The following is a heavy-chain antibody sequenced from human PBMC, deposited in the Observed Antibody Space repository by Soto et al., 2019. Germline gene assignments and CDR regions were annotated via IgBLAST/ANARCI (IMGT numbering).Heavy chain of an antibody. D-gene: IGHD4-17*01. CDR3: ARVISDYCDYSGKFDY. Sequence: QVPLVQSGAEVKKPGASVKVSCKASGYTFTSYGISWVRQAPGQGLEWMGWISAYNGNTNYAQKLQGRVTMTTDTSTSTAYMELRSLRSDDTAVYYCARVISDYCDYSGKFDYWGQGTLVTVSS. CDR2: ISAYNGNT. J-gene: IGHJ4*02. CDR1: GYTFTSYG. V-gene: IGHV1-18*01.